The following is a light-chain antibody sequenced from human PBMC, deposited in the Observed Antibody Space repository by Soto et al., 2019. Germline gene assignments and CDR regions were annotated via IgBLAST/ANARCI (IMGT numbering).Light chain of an antibody. J-gene: IGKJ2*01. V-gene: IGKV3-20*01. CDR1: QSVRSTY. Sequence: ENVLTQSPGTLSLSPGERATLSCRASQSVRSTYLAWYQQKPGQAPRLLIHGTSSRATGIPDRFSGSGSGTDFTLTISSLQPEDFAVYYCQQYGSSPPMYAFGQGTKLEIK. CDR2: GTS. CDR3: QQYGSSPPMYA.